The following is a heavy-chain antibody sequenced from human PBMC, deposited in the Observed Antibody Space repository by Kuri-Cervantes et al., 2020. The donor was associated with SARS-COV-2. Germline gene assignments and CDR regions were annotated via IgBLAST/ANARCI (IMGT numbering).Heavy chain of an antibody. D-gene: IGHD1-26*01. J-gene: IGHJ5*02. CDR3: ARGSGSYSHRSAQKENWFDP. Sequence: GGSLRLSCAASGFTFSSYAMHWVRQAPGKGLEYVSAISSNGGSTYYANSVKGRFTISRDNSKNTLYLQMGSLRSEDTAVYYCARGSGSYSHRSAQKENWFDPWGQGTLVTVSS. V-gene: IGHV3-64*01. CDR1: GFTFSSYA. CDR2: ISSNGGST.